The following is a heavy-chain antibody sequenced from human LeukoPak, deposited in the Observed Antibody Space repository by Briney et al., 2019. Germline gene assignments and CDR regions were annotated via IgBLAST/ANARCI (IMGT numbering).Heavy chain of an antibody. CDR1: GFTFSPYE. D-gene: IGHD1-26*01. CDR3: VRATSGFDL. V-gene: IGHV3-13*04. CDR2: IGTAGDT. J-gene: IGHJ2*01. Sequence: GGSLTLSCAASGFTFSPYEMHGVRPVRGKGLEWVSGIGTAGDTSYSGSVQGRFTISRENAKKSLYLQMNSLRAGDTAVYYCVRATSGFDLWGRGTLVSVSS.